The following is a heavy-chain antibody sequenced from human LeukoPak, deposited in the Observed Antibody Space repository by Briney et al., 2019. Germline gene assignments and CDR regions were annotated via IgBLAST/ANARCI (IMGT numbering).Heavy chain of an antibody. CDR2: IKEDGSVK. Sequence: PGGSLRLSCAASGLTFRSYWMKWVRQAPGKGLEWVATIKEDGSVKNYVDSVKGRFTISRDNAKDSLYLQMNSLRVEDTAVYYCARGMMYFGSGTFDFWGQGALVTVSS. J-gene: IGHJ4*02. CDR3: ARGMMYFGSGTFDF. CDR1: GLTFRSYW. D-gene: IGHD3-10*01. V-gene: IGHV3-7*01.